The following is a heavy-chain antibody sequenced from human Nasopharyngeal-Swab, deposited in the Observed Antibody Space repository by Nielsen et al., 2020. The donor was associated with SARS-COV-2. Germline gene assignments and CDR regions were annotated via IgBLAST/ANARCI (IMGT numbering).Heavy chain of an antibody. D-gene: IGHD1-26*01. V-gene: IGHV4-59*13. J-gene: IGHJ4*02. CDR3: ARGYSGSASLDY. CDR1: GGSISSYY. CDR2: IYYSGST. Sequence: SETLSLTCTVSGGSISSYYWSWIRQPPGKGLEWIGYIYYSGSTNYNPSLKSRVTISVDTSKNQFSLKLSSVTAADTAVYYCARGYSGSASLDYWGQGTLVTVSS.